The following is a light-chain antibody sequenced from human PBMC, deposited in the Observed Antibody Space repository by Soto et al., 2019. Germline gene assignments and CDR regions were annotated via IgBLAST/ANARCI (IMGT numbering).Light chain of an antibody. J-gene: IGLJ2*01. CDR2: DTS. CDR1: TGAVTSNHH. CDR3: LLSYNAARV. V-gene: IGLV7-46*01. Sequence: QAVVTQEPALTVSPGGKVTLTCGSSTGAVTSNHHPYWFQQKAGQAPSTPIYDTSNNHSWTPARFSGSLLGDKAALTLSGAKPEYEAQYYCLLSYNAARVFGGGTTVTVL.